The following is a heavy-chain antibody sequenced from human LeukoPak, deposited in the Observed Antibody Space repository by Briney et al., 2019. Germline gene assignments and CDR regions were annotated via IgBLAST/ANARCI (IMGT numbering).Heavy chain of an antibody. CDR3: ARDGDGYHDY. CDR2: IYYSGST. D-gene: IGHD5-24*01. J-gene: IGHJ4*02. CDR1: GGSLSSGDYY. Sequence: PSETLSLTCTVSGGSLSSGDYYWRWLRQPPGTGLEWIGYIYYSGSTYYNPSLKSRVTISVDTSKNQFSLKLSSVTAADTAVYYCARDGDGYHDYWGQGTLVTVSS. V-gene: IGHV4-30-4*01.